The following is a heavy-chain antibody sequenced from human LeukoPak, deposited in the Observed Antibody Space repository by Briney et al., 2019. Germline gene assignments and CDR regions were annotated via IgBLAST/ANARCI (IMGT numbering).Heavy chain of an antibody. CDR1: GDSISRSAYY. J-gene: IGHJ4*02. CDR3: AGYGATYFFDF. CDR2: IYHSGNT. D-gene: IGHD4-17*01. Sequence: PSETLSLTCTVSGDSISRSAYYWGWIRQPPGKGLEWIGSIYHSGNTYYNPSLKSRVTIFVDTSKNQFSLMLSSVTAADTAVYYYAGYGATYFFDFWGQGTLVTVSS. V-gene: IGHV4-39*01.